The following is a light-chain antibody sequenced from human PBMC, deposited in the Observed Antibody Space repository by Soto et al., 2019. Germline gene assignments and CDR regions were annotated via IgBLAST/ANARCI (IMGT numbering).Light chain of an antibody. V-gene: IGKV3-15*01. Sequence: EIVMKQSPATLSVSPGERATLSCRASQSVGRNLAWYQQQPGQAPRLXXYGASTRASGVPARFSGSGSGTELTLTISSLQSEDFAVYDGQQYNNWPTWTFGQGTKVDIK. J-gene: IGKJ1*01. CDR2: GAS. CDR1: QSVGRN. CDR3: QQYNNWPTWT.